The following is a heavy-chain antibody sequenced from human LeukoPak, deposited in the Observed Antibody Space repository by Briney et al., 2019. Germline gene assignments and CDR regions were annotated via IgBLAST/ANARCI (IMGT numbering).Heavy chain of an antibody. V-gene: IGHV3-21*01. CDR2: ISSSSTYI. CDR1: GFKFSSYR. D-gene: IGHD6-19*01. Sequence: RAGGSLRLSCAASGFKFSSYRMNWVRQAPGKGLEWVSSISSSSTYIYYADSVKGRFTVSRDNAKNSLYLQMNSLRAEDTALYYCARDSGIAVDWGQGTLVTVSS. CDR3: ARDSGIAVD. J-gene: IGHJ1*01.